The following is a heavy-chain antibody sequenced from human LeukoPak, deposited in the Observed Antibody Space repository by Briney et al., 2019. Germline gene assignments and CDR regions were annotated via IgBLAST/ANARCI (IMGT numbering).Heavy chain of an antibody. D-gene: IGHD1-26*01. CDR2: ISWNSGNI. CDR3: AKDSGSYYFDY. Sequence: GGSLRLSCAASGFTFDDYAMHWVRQAPGKGLEWVSGISWNSGNIGYADSVKGRFTISRDNAKNSLYLQMNSLRAEDTALYYCAKDSGSYYFDYWGQGTLVTVSS. V-gene: IGHV3-9*01. CDR1: GFTFDDYA. J-gene: IGHJ4*02.